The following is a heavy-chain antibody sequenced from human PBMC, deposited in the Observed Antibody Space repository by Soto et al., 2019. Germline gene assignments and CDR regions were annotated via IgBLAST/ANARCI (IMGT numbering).Heavy chain of an antibody. D-gene: IGHD3-10*01. CDR3: ARPPVVGGSGAPEFTMDV. CDR2: IYYSGST. Sequence: SETLSLTCTVSGGSISSYYWSWIRQPPGKGLEWIGYIYYSGSTNYNPSLKSRVTISVDTSKNQFSLKLSSVTAADTAVYYCARPPVVGGSGAPEFTMDVWGQGTTVTVSS. V-gene: IGHV4-59*08. CDR1: GGSISSYY. J-gene: IGHJ6*02.